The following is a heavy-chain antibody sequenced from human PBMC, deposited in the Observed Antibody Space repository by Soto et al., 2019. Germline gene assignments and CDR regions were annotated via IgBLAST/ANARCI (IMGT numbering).Heavy chain of an antibody. CDR1: GGTFSIYA. V-gene: IGHV1-69*13. CDR3: ARDASSSGSNSFDP. D-gene: IGHD3-22*01. Sequence: GAAVKVSCKASGGTFSIYAISWVRQAPGQGLEWMGGIIPIFGTANYAQKFQGRVTITADESTSTAYMELSSLRSEDTAVYYCARDASSSGSNSFDPWGQGTLVTVSS. J-gene: IGHJ5*02. CDR2: IIPIFGTA.